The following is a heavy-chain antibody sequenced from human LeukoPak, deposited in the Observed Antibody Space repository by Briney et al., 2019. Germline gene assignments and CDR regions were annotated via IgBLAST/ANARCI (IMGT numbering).Heavy chain of an antibody. CDR1: GGSISNYY. CDR2: IHYTGST. Sequence: SETLSLTCIVSGGSISNYYWSWIRQSPGKGLECIGYIHYTGSTNYNPSLKSRVTISVETSKNQFSLKLKSVTAADTAVYYCARGGYYGSGNDFRFDPWGQGTLVTVSS. V-gene: IGHV4-59*01. CDR3: ARGGYYGSGNDFRFDP. J-gene: IGHJ5*02. D-gene: IGHD3-10*01.